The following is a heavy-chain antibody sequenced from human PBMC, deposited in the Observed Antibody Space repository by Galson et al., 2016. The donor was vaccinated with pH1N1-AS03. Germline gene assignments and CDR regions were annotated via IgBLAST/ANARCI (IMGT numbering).Heavy chain of an antibody. D-gene: IGHD3-16*02. CDR3: ARRYYFDY. CDR2: IDPSGGPT. Sequence: SCKASGYTLTRYYMHWVRQAPGQGLEWRGIIDPSGGPTTYAPKFQGRITITTDTSTSTVHMELVSLRSEDTAVYYCARRYYFDYWGQGTLVTVSS. V-gene: IGHV1-46*01. J-gene: IGHJ4*02. CDR1: GYTLTRYY.